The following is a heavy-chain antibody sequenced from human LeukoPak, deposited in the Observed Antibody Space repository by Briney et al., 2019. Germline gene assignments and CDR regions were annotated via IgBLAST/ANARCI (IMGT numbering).Heavy chain of an antibody. CDR3: ARDGPTAYFDY. CDR1: GFTFNSRW. J-gene: IGHJ4*02. Sequence: GGSLRLSCAASGFTFNSRWMTWVRQAPGKGLEWVANIKEDASEEYYVDSVKGRFTISRDNAKNSVYLQMNSLRAEDTAVYYCARDGPTAYFDYWGQGTLVTVSS. CDR2: IKEDASEE. D-gene: IGHD5-18*01. V-gene: IGHV3-7*01.